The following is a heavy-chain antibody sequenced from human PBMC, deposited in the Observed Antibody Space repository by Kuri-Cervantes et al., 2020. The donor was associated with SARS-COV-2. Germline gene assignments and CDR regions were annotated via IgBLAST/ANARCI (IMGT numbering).Heavy chain of an antibody. D-gene: IGHD3-16*01. CDR1: GGSVSSGSYY. Sequence: GSLRLSCTVSGGSVSSGSYYWSWIRQPPGKGLEWIGYIYYSGSTNYNPSLKSRVTISVDTSKNQFSLKLSSVTAADTAVYYCARGGRASRFMFEYRGQGTLVTVSS. V-gene: IGHV4-61*01. CDR3: ARGGRASRFMFEY. J-gene: IGHJ4*02. CDR2: IYYSGST.